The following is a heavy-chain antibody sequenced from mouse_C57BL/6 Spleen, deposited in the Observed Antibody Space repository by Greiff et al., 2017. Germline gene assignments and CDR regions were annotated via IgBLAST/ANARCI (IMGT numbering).Heavy chain of an antibody. CDR1: GYTFTSYW. J-gene: IGHJ1*03. Sequence: QVQLQQPGAELVKPGASVKLSCKASGYTFTSYWMQWVKQRPGQGLEWIGEIDPSDSYTNYNQKFKGKATLTVDTSSSTAYMQLSSLTSEDSAVYYCARPTDDGSRYWYFDVWGTGTTVTVSS. V-gene: IGHV1-50*01. CDR3: ARPTDDGSRYWYFDV. CDR2: IDPSDSYT. D-gene: IGHD1-1*01.